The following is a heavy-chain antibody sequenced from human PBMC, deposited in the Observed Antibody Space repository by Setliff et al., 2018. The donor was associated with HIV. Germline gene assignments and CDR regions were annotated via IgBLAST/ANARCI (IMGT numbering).Heavy chain of an antibody. Sequence: GASVKVSCKASGGTFSSYAISWVRQAPGQGLEWMGGIIPLFGTANYAQKFQGRVTITTDESTSTAYMELSSLRSEDTAVYYCARADKNHEYSPTDWGQGTLVTVSS. D-gene: IGHD6-6*01. CDR2: IIPLFGTA. CDR3: ARADKNHEYSPTD. CDR1: GGTFSSYA. V-gene: IGHV1-69*05. J-gene: IGHJ4*02.